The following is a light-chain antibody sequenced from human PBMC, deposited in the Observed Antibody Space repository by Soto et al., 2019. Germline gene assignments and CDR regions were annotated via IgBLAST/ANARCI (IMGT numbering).Light chain of an antibody. J-gene: IGKJ1*01. Sequence: DIQMTPSPSSLSASVGNRVTITCQASQDIATYLNWYQQKPGKAPQYLIQAASILQSGVPSRFSGSGSGTEFILTINNLQPEDFASYFCLQVYSFPRTFGLGTKVDIK. CDR3: LQVYSFPRT. CDR2: AAS. V-gene: IGKV1-12*01. CDR1: QDIATY.